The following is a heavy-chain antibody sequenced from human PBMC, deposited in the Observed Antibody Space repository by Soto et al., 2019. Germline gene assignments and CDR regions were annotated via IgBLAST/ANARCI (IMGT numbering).Heavy chain of an antibody. Sequence: GGSLRLSCAASGFTVSDNNMNWVRQAPGRGLEWVSLIYRGGATKYADSVRGRFTISRDNAKNTIYLQITSLTVDDTAIYYCARERSLRFGEFTPNTFDVWGQGTMVTVSS. D-gene: IGHD3-10*01. CDR2: IYRGGAT. CDR3: ARERSLRFGEFTPNTFDV. CDR1: GFTVSDNN. V-gene: IGHV3-53*01. J-gene: IGHJ3*01.